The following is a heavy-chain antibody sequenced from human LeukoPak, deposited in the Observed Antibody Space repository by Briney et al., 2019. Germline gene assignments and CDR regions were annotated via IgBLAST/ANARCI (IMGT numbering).Heavy chain of an antibody. CDR3: APPLSDITSSPNY. CDR2: IYPRDSRT. CDR1: GYSFSSYW. Sequence: GESLMISCKGSGYSFSSYWIAWVRRMPGKGLEWMGVIYPRDSRTTYSPSFQDQVTISADKSISTAYLQWTSLKASDTAMYYCAPPLSDITSSPNYWGPGTLVTVSS. D-gene: IGHD2-2*01. J-gene: IGHJ4*02. V-gene: IGHV5-51*01.